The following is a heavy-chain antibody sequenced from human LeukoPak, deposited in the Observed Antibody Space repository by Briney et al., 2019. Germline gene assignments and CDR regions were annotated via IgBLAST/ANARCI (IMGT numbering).Heavy chain of an antibody. D-gene: IGHD3-10*01. CDR1: GLTFSSYG. CDR2: ISYDGSKK. CDR3: ARGLGVWYFDL. V-gene: IGHV3-30*12. J-gene: IGHJ2*01. Sequence: GGSLRLSCAASGLTFSSYGMHWVGQARGKGGEGVGVISYDGSKKYYADSVKGGVSISRDNTKRTVYLQMNSLRLEDTAVYYCARGLGVWYFDLWGRGTLVTVPS.